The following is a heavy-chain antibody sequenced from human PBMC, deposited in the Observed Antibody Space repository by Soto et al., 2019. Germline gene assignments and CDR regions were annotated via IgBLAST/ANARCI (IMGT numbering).Heavy chain of an antibody. J-gene: IGHJ6*02. CDR3: AQMDFDLYGMDV. CDR1: GISLTNSGVC. CDR2: IYWDDAK. D-gene: IGHD3-9*01. V-gene: IGHV2-5*02. Sequence: QITLTESGPTLVKPTQTLTLTCTFSGISLTNSGVCVSWIRQPPGKALEWLAVIYWDDAKHFSPSQKSRLTITKDTSKIPVVLTMTNMDSVDTATYFCAQMDFDLYGMDVWGQGTTVIVSS.